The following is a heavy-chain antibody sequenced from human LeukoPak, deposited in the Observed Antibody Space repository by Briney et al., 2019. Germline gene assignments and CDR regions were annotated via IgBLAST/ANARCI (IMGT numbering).Heavy chain of an antibody. V-gene: IGHV3-43*02. CDR2: ISGDGGST. J-gene: IGHJ4*02. CDR1: GFTFDDYG. Sequence: GGSLRLSCAASGFTFDDYGRHWVRHAPGKGLEWVSLISGDGGSTYYADFVKGRFTISRDNSKNSLYLHMNSLRTEDTALYYCAKDPYSGYDTGPFDYWGQGTLVTVSS. D-gene: IGHD5-12*01. CDR3: AKDPYSGYDTGPFDY.